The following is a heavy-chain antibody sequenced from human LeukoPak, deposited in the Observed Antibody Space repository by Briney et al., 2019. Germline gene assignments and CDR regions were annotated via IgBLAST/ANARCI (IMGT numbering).Heavy chain of an antibody. CDR2: ISSSGSTT. Sequence: GGSLRLSCAASGFTFSSYEMNWVGQAPGKGREGVSYISSSGSTTHYADSVKGRFTISRDNAKNSLYLQMNSLRAEDTAVYYCARDNYDSSGYYFDWGQGTLVTV. CDR3: ARDNYDSSGYYFD. D-gene: IGHD3-22*01. J-gene: IGHJ4*02. CDR1: GFTFSSYE. V-gene: IGHV3-48*03.